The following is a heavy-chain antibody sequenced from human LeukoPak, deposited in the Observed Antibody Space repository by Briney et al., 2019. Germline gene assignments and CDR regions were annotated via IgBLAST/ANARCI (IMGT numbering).Heavy chain of an antibody. CDR2: ISAYNGNT. CDR3: AREIMITFGGVIADQPYYFDY. D-gene: IGHD3-16*02. CDR1: GYTFTSYG. J-gene: IGHJ4*02. V-gene: IGHV1-18*01. Sequence: ASVKVSCKASGYTFTSYGISWVRPAPGQGLGWMGWISAYNGNTNYAQKLQGRVTMTTDTSTSTAYMELRSLRSDDTAVYYCAREIMITFGGVIADQPYYFDYWGQGTLVTVSS.